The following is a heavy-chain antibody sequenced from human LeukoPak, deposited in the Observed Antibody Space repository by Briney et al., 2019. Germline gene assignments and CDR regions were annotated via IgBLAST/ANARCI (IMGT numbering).Heavy chain of an antibody. D-gene: IGHD1-14*01. CDR1: GYSISSGYY. J-gene: IGHJ4*02. Sequence: SETLSLTCTVSGYSISSGYYWGWIRQPPGKGLEWIGEINHSGSTNYNLSLKSRVTISVDTSKNQFSLKLSSVTAADTAVYYCASGKYRRPDYWGQGTLVTVSS. V-gene: IGHV4-38-2*02. CDR3: ASGKYRRPDY. CDR2: INHSGST.